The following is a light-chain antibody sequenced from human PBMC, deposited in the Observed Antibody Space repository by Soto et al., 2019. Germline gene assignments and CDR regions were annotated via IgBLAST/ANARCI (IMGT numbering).Light chain of an antibody. CDR1: ISDVGSYNY. J-gene: IGLJ1*01. CDR3: GSYTSSSNYG. V-gene: IGLV2-14*03. CDR2: DVS. Sequence: SVLTQPASVSGSPGQSITISCTGTISDVGSYNYVSWYQQYPVKAPKLMIYDVSTRPSGVSDRFSGSKSGNTASLTISGLRAEDEADYYCGSYTSSSNYGFGNGTKVTV.